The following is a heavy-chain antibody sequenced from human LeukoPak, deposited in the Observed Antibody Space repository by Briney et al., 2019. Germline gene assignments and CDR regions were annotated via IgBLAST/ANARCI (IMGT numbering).Heavy chain of an antibody. V-gene: IGHV4-34*01. D-gene: IGHD6-13*01. Sequence: PSETLSLTCAVYGGSFSGYYWSWIRQPPGKGLEWIGEINHSGSTNYNPPLKSRVTISVDTSKNQFSLKLSSVTAADTAVYYCARGGPIAAAPKSFDYWGQGTLVTVSS. CDR1: GGSFSGYY. J-gene: IGHJ4*02. CDR2: INHSGST. CDR3: ARGGPIAAAPKSFDY.